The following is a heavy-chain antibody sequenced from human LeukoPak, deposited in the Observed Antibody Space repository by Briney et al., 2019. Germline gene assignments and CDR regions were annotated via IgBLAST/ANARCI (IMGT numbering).Heavy chain of an antibody. D-gene: IGHD4-17*01. CDR3: ARDMTTVTLFDY. CDR1: GGTFSSYA. V-gene: IGHV1-69*05. CDR2: IIPIFGTA. Sequence: ASVKVSCKASGGTFSSYAISWVRQAPGQGLEWMGRIIPIFGTANYAQKFQGRVTITTDESTSTAYMELSSLRSEDTAVYYCARDMTTVTLFDYWGQGTLVTVSS. J-gene: IGHJ4*02.